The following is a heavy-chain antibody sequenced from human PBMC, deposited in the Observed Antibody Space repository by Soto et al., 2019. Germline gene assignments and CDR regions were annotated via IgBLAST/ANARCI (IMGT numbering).Heavy chain of an antibody. CDR1: GDSISSGGYF. Sequence: QVQLQESGPGLVKPSQTLSLTCTVSGDSISSGGYFWSWIRQHPGKGLEWIGYIHYSGRTYYNPSLKSRHTISVDTSKNQFSLRLSSVTAADTAVYYCARGRYNYGRPPFDYWGQGTLVTVSS. D-gene: IGHD5-18*01. J-gene: IGHJ4*02. V-gene: IGHV4-31*03. CDR3: ARGRYNYGRPPFDY. CDR2: IHYSGRT.